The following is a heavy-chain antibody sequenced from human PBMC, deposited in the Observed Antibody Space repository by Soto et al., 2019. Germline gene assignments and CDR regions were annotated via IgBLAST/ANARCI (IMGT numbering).Heavy chain of an antibody. CDR2: IYHSGST. V-gene: IGHV4-30-2*01. J-gene: IGHJ3*02. CDR3: ARDSSRNGMDAFDI. Sequence: QLQLQESGSGLVKPSQTLSLTCAVSGGSISSGGYSWSWIRQPPGKGLEWIGYIYHSGSTYYNPSLRVRVTSSVDRSKNQCSLKLSSVTAADTAVYYCARDSSRNGMDAFDIWGQGTMVTVSS. CDR1: GGSISSGGYS. D-gene: IGHD6-13*01.